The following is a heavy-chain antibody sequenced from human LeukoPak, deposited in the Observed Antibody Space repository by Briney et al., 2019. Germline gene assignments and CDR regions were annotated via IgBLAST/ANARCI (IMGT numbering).Heavy chain of an antibody. Sequence: GGSLRLSYAASGFPFRRYAMHWVRQPLGKGLKWVTFIRYDGSEKYYVDSVKGRFTVSRDNFKDTLYLQMSSLRVEDTAVYYCAKAYSTYSFGYPDAFDMWGQGTMVIVSS. CDR2: IRYDGSEK. V-gene: IGHV3-30*02. J-gene: IGHJ3*02. CDR3: AKAYSTYSFGYPDAFDM. CDR1: GFPFRRYA. D-gene: IGHD5-18*01.